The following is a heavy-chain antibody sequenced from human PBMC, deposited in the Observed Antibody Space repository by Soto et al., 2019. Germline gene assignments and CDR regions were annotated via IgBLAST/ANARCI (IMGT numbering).Heavy chain of an antibody. CDR1: GYSFTSYW. Sequence: PGESLKISCKASGYSFTSYWIGWVRQMPGKGLEWMGIIYPGDYDTRHSPSFQGQVTISADRSISTAYLQWSSLRASDTAMYYCARSRGRGDEIMITFGGVLEPFDYWGQGTLVTVSS. V-gene: IGHV5-51*01. CDR2: IYPGDYDT. CDR3: ARSRGRGDEIMITFGGVLEPFDY. J-gene: IGHJ4*02. D-gene: IGHD3-16*02.